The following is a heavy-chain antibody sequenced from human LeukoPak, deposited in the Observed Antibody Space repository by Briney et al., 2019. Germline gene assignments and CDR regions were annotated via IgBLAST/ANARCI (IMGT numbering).Heavy chain of an antibody. Sequence: PSETLSLTCAVYGGSFSGYYWSWIRQPPGKGLERIGEINHSGSTNYNPSLKSRVTISVDTSKNQFSLKLSSVTAADTAVYYCARAATVVTLDYWGQGTLVTVSS. J-gene: IGHJ4*02. V-gene: IGHV4-34*01. CDR1: GGSFSGYY. CDR3: ARAATVVTLDY. D-gene: IGHD4-23*01. CDR2: INHSGST.